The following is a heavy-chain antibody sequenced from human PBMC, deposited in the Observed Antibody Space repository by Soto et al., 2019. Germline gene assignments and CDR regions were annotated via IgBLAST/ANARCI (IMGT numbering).Heavy chain of an antibody. CDR2: IYNSGST. J-gene: IGHJ4*02. D-gene: IGHD2-15*01. Sequence: PSETLSLTCTVSGCSISSSSYYWGWIRQPPGKGLEWIGSIYNSGSTYYKQSLKKQVTISVDTSKNQFSLKLSFVTAADTAVYYCARHTPAISISDHWGQGTLVTVS. CDR1: GCSISSSSYY. V-gene: IGHV4-39*01. CDR3: ARHTPAISISDH.